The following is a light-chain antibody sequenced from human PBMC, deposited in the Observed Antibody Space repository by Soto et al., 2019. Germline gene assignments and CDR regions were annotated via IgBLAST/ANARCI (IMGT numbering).Light chain of an antibody. Sequence: QLVLTQSPSASASLGASVKLTCTLSSGHSRYAIAWHQQQPEKGPRYLMKLDSDGSHTKGDAIPDRFSGSSSGAERYLTISSLQSEDEADYYCQTGGTGIHVVFGGGTKLTVL. J-gene: IGLJ2*01. CDR2: LDSDGSH. V-gene: IGLV4-69*01. CDR3: QTGGTGIHVV. CDR1: SGHSRYA.